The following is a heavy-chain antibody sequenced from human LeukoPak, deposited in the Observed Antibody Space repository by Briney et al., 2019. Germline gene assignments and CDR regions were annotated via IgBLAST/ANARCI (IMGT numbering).Heavy chain of an antibody. Sequence: PGGSLRLSCAASGFTFSSYEMNWVRQAPGKGLEWVSYISSSGSTIYYADSVKGRFTISRDNAKNSLYLQMNSLRAEDTAVYYCASASRSGYDYSYYMDVWGKGTTVTISS. D-gene: IGHD5-12*01. V-gene: IGHV3-48*03. J-gene: IGHJ6*03. CDR1: GFTFSSYE. CDR2: ISSSGSTI. CDR3: ASASRSGYDYSYYMDV.